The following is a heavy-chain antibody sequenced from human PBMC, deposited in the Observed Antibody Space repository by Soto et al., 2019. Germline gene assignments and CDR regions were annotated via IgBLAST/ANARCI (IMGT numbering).Heavy chain of an antibody. D-gene: IGHD1-26*01. V-gene: IGHV3-33*01. Sequence: QVPLVESGGGVVQPGRSLRLSCAASGFTFSSYGMHWVRQAPGKGLEWVAVIWYDGSNKYYADSVKGRFTISRDNSKNTLYLQMNSLRAEDTAVYYCARERVGATLTYYYYYGMDVWGQGTTVTVSS. CDR2: IWYDGSNK. CDR1: GFTFSSYG. CDR3: ARERVGATLTYYYYYGMDV. J-gene: IGHJ6*02.